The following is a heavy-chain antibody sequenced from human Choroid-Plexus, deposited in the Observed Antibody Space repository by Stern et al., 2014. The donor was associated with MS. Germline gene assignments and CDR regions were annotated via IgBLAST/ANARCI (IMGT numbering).Heavy chain of an antibody. D-gene: IGHD2-2*01. Sequence: QLQLQESGSGLVKPSQTLSLTCSVSGYSITSAAFSWTWIRQAPGKGLEWIGYMYYGGSPPYNPSLRIQVNISVDTFNNQFSLRLNSXXXXXXAVYYCARGRSRVHPPLDPWGQGTLVT. V-gene: IGHV4-30-2*05. J-gene: IGHJ5*02. CDR3: ARGRSRVHPPLDP. CDR2: MYYGGSP. CDR1: GYSITSAAFS.